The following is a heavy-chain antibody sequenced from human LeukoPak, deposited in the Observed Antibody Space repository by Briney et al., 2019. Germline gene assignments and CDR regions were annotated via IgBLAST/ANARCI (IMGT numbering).Heavy chain of an antibody. V-gene: IGHV3-7*01. Sequence: GGCLRLSCEASGFTLSTSWMSWVRQAPGKGLEWVANIKEDGSEENYVDSVKGRFSISRDNAKNSVYLQMNSLRPEDTAIYYCVRDWTGGEDFWGQGTLVTVSS. CDR2: IKEDGSEE. D-gene: IGHD3/OR15-3a*01. J-gene: IGHJ4*02. CDR3: VRDWTGGEDF. CDR1: GFTLSTSW.